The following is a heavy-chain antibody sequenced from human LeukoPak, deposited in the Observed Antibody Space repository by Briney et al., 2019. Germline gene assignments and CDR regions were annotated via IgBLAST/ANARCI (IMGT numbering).Heavy chain of an antibody. D-gene: IGHD5-12*01. CDR1: GFTFSSYV. V-gene: IGHV3-30*18. CDR2: ISYDGSNK. CDR3: AKDLHSDYVGFDY. Sequence: PGGSLRLSCAASGFTFSSYVMHWVRQAPGKGLEWVAVISYDGSNKYYADSVKGRFTISRDNSKNTLYLQMNSLRAEDTAVYYCAKDLHSDYVGFDYWGQGTLVTVSS. J-gene: IGHJ4*02.